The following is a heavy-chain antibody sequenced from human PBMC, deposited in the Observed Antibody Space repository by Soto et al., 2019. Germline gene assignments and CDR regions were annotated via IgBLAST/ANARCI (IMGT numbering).Heavy chain of an antibody. V-gene: IGHV1-69*13. CDR1: GGTFSSYA. CDR3: ARAPVRRYCSSTSCYEVLWLFDY. CDR2: IIPIFGTA. D-gene: IGHD2-2*01. J-gene: IGHJ4*02. Sequence: GASVKVSCKASGGTFSSYAISWVRQAPGQGLEWMGGIIPIFGTANYAQKFQGRVTITADESTSTAYMKLSSLRSEDTAVYYCARAPVRRYCSSTSCYEVLWLFDYWGQGTLVTVSS.